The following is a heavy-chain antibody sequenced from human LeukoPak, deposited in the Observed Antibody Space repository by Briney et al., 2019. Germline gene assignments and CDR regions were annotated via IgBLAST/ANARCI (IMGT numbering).Heavy chain of an antibody. Sequence: GGSLRLSCAASGFTFTDYYMSWIRQAPGKGLEWVSYITNSGTIIYYADSVKGRFTISRDNAKNSLYLQMNSLRAEDTAVYYCARDGHYDILTGYFQDCGKGILVTVSS. CDR2: ITNSGTII. CDR3: ARDGHYDILTGYFQD. J-gene: IGHJ1*01. CDR1: GFTFTDYY. D-gene: IGHD3-9*01. V-gene: IGHV3-11*01.